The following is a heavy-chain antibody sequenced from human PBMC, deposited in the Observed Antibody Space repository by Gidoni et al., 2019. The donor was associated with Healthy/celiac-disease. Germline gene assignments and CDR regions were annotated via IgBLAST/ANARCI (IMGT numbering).Heavy chain of an antibody. Sequence: QLQLQESGPGLVKPSGTLSLTCTVSGGSLSSSSYYWGWIRQPPGKGLEWIGSIYYSGSTYYNPSLKSRVTISVDTSKNQFSLKLSSVTAADTAVYYCARPYGSGSAGYFQHWGQGTLVTVSS. V-gene: IGHV4-39*01. CDR2: IYYSGST. D-gene: IGHD3-10*01. CDR1: GGSLSSSSYY. CDR3: ARPYGSGSAGYFQH. J-gene: IGHJ1*01.